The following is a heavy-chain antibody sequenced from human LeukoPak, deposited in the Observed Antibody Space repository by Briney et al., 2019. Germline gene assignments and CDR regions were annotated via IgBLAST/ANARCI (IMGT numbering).Heavy chain of an antibody. Sequence: GSLRLSCAASGFTFSTYAMHWVRQAPGKGLEWVIVISNEGRVQYYADSVKGRFTISRDNSENTLSLQMNSLRADDPAVYYCTKEGGPMSVTTERYSFDHWGRGTLVTVSS. D-gene: IGHD4-17*01. CDR3: TKEGGPMSVTTERYSFDH. J-gene: IGHJ4*02. CDR1: GFTFSTYA. CDR2: ISNEGRVQ. V-gene: IGHV3-30*18.